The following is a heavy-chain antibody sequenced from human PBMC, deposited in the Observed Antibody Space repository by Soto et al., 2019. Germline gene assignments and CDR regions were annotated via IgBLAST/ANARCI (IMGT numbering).Heavy chain of an antibody. CDR2: IYYSGST. CDR3: ARVYYAILTGYRYFDY. V-gene: IGHV4-59*01. J-gene: IGHJ4*02. CDR1: GVSISSYY. Sequence: PSETLSLTCTVSGVSISSYYWSWIRQPPGKGLEWIGYIYYSGSTNYNPSLKSRVTISVDTSKNQFSLKLSSVTAADTAVYYCARVYYAILTGYRYFDYWGQGTLVTVSS. D-gene: IGHD3-9*01.